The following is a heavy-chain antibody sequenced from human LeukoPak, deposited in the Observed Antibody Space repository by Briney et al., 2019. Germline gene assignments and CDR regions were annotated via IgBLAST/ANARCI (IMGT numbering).Heavy chain of an antibody. J-gene: IGHJ4*02. CDR2: INHSGST. CDR1: GGSFSGYY. V-gene: IGHV4-34*01. CDR3: ARRGPSDASTSYFFDY. D-gene: IGHD2-2*01. Sequence: SETLSLTCAVYGGSFSGYYWSWIRQPPGKGLEWIGEINHSGSTNYNPSLKSRVTISVDTAKNQFSLKVTFVTAADTAVYYCARRGPSDASTSYFFDYWGQGILVTVSS.